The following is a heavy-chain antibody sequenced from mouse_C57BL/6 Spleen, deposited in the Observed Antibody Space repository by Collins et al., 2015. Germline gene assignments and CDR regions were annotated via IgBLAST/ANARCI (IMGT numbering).Heavy chain of an antibody. D-gene: IGHD1-1*01. J-gene: IGHJ2*01. CDR2: INPSTGYT. CDR3: ASSYYYGSSLYYFDY. CDR1: GYTFTSYW. Sequence: QVQLQQSGAELAKPGASVKMSCKASGYTFTSYWMHWVKQRPGQGLEWIGYINPSTGYTEYNQKFKDKATLTADKSSSTAYMQLSSLTSEDSAVYYCASSYYYGSSLYYFDYWGQGTTLTVSS. V-gene: IGHV1-7*01.